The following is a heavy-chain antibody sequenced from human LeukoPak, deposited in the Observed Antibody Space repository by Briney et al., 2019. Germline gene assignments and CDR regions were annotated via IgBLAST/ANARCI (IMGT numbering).Heavy chain of an antibody. CDR2: IIPILGIA. CDR1: GGTFSSYA. CDR3: ARGPEGYCSSTSCYLQMHY. J-gene: IGHJ4*02. Sequence: GASVKVSCKASGGTFSSYAISWVRQAPGQGLEWMGRIIPILGIANYAQKFQGRVTITADKSTSTAYMELSSLRSEDTAVYYCARGPEGYCSSTSCYLQMHYWGQGTLVTVSP. V-gene: IGHV1-69*04. D-gene: IGHD2-2*01.